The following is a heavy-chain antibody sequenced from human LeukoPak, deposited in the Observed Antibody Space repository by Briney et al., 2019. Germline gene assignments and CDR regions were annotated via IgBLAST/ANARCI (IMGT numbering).Heavy chain of an antibody. CDR2: MNPNSGNT. Sequence: GASVKVSCKASGYTFTSYDINWVRQATGQGLEWMGWMNPNSGNTGYAQKFQGRVTITRSTSISTAYMELSSLRSEDTAVYYCATPQEGDAFDIWGQGTMVTVSS. D-gene: IGHD1-14*01. CDR1: GYTFTSYD. V-gene: IGHV1-8*03. CDR3: ATPQEGDAFDI. J-gene: IGHJ3*02.